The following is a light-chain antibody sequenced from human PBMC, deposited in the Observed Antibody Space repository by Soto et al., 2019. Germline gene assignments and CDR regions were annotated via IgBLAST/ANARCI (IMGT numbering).Light chain of an antibody. V-gene: IGKV3-15*01. CDR2: GAS. Sequence: EIVMTQSPATLSVAPGERVTLSCRASQGVSRKLAWYQHKSGQAPRLLISGASAGATGIPARFSGSGSGTEFTLTISSLQSEDIATYYCQHYDNLPVTFGGGTKVEIK. CDR3: QHYDNLPVT. CDR1: QGVSRK. J-gene: IGKJ4*01.